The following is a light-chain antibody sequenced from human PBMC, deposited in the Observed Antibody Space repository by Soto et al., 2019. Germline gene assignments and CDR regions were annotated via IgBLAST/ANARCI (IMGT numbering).Light chain of an antibody. CDR2: GAS. V-gene: IGKV3-11*01. CDR3: QQRTNRPPIT. Sequence: EIVMTQSPATLSVSPGERATLSCRASQSVSSNLAWYQQKPGQAPRLLIYGASNRATGIPARFSGSGSGTDFTLTISGLEPEDFAVYYCQQRTNRPPITFGQGTRLEI. J-gene: IGKJ5*01. CDR1: QSVSSN.